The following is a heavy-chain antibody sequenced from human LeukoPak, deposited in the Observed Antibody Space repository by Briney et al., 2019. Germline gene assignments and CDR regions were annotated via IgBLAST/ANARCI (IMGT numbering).Heavy chain of an antibody. Sequence: PSETLSLTCAVYGGSSSGYYWSWIRQPPGKGLEWIGEINHSGSTNYNPSLKSRVTISVDTSKNQFSLKLSSVTAADTAVYYCARRSRYYFDYWGQGTLVTVSS. CDR2: INHSGST. J-gene: IGHJ4*02. CDR1: GGSSSGYY. V-gene: IGHV4-34*01. D-gene: IGHD1-26*01. CDR3: ARRSRYYFDY.